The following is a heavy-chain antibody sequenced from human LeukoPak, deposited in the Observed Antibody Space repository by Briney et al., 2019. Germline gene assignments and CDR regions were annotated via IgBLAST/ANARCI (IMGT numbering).Heavy chain of an antibody. D-gene: IGHD4-17*01. V-gene: IGHV3-74*01. J-gene: IGHJ4*02. CDR1: GFILSDNW. CDR3: ARGHGDYIDY. Sequence: GGSLRLSCAASGFILSDNWMHWVRQAPGKGLVWVSRINTDGISTTYADSVKGRFTISRDDAKNTVYLQMNSLRAEDTAMYYCARGHGDYIDYWGQGTLVTVSA. CDR2: INTDGIST.